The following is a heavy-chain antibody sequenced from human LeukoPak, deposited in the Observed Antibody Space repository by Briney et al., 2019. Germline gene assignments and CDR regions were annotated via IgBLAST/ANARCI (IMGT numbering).Heavy chain of an antibody. V-gene: IGHV7-4-1*02. CDR3: ARAELPCSGSSCFSY. Sequence: ASVKVSCKASGYTFTTYAINWVRQAPGQGFEWMGWINTNTGNPTYAQGFTGRFVFSLDTSVSTAYLQISSLRAEDTAVYYCARAELPCSGSSCFSYWGQGTLVTVSS. J-gene: IGHJ4*02. CDR2: INTNTGNP. CDR1: GYTFTTYA. D-gene: IGHD2-15*01.